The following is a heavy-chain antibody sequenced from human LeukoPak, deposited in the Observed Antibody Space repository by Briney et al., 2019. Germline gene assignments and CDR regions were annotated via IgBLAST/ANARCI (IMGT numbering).Heavy chain of an antibody. D-gene: IGHD1-26*01. CDR3: ARHSGGTYYVSLDP. Sequence: SETLSLTCTVSGYSITRHYSWAWVRQPPGKGLEWIGSLYNSGSTYYSPSLKSRVTISVDTSKNQFSLKLSSVTAADTAVYYCARHSGGTYYVSLDPWGQGTLVTVSS. CDR1: GYSITRHYS. V-gene: IGHV4-38-2*02. CDR2: LYNSGST. J-gene: IGHJ5*02.